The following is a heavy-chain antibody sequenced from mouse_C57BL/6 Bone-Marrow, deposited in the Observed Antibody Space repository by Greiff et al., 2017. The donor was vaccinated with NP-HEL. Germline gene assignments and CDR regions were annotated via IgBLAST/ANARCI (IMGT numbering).Heavy chain of an antibody. D-gene: IGHD2-1*01. Sequence: VKLQESGAELARPGASVKLSCKASGYTFTSYGISWVKQSTGQGLEWIGEIYPRSGNTYYNEKFKGKATLTADKSSSTAYMELRSLTSEDSAVYFCAREDYYGNYGAMDYWGQGTSVTVSS. CDR3: AREDYYGNYGAMDY. CDR1: GYTFTSYG. V-gene: IGHV1-81*01. CDR2: IYPRSGNT. J-gene: IGHJ4*01.